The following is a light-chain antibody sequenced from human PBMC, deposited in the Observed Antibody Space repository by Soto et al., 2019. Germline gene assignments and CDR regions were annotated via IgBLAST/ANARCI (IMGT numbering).Light chain of an antibody. J-gene: IGLJ1*01. Sequence: QSVLTQPASVSGSPGQSITISCTGTSSDVGGYNYVSWYQQPPGKAPTLMIYEVNNRPSGVSNRFSGSKSGTTASLTISGLQAEDEADYYCSSYTSSSTYVFGTGTKVTVL. CDR3: SSYTSSSTYV. V-gene: IGLV2-14*01. CDR2: EVN. CDR1: SSDVGGYNY.